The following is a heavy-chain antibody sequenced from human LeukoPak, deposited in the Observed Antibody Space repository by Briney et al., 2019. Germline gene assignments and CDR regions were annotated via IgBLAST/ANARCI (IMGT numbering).Heavy chain of an antibody. V-gene: IGHV3-74*01. D-gene: IGHD2-21*02. Sequence: GGSLRLSCAASRFTLSTYWMSWVRQAPGKGLVWVSRINSDGSSTSYADSVKGRFTISRDNAKNTLYLQMNSLRAEDTAVYYCARERVVVTAIEDCYYGMDVWGQGTTVTVSS. J-gene: IGHJ6*02. CDR3: ARERVVVTAIEDCYYGMDV. CDR2: INSDGSST. CDR1: RFTLSTYW.